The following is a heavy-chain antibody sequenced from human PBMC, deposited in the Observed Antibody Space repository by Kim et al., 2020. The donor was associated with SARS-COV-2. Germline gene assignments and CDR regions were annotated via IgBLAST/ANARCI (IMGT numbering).Heavy chain of an antibody. J-gene: IGHJ4*02. CDR2: IYHSGST. Sequence: SETLSLTCTVSGYSISSGYYWGWIRQPPGKGLEWIGSIYHSGSTYYNPSLKSRVTISVDTSKNQFSLKLSSVTAADTAVYYCARDLPFDYWGQGTLVTVS. CDR1: GYSISSGYY. CDR3: ARDLPFDY. V-gene: IGHV4-38-2*02.